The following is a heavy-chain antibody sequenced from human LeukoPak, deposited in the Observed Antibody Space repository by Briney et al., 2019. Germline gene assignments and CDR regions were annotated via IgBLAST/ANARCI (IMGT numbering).Heavy chain of an antibody. J-gene: IGHJ6*03. Sequence: GSVKVSCKASGYTFTGHYIHWVRQAPGQGFEGMGWINPNSGGPNYAQKFQGRVTMTRDTSISTAYMELSRLRSDDTAVYYCERIGYCTHGVCYSMDVRDKGTTVTLSS. CDR1: GYTFTGHY. D-gene: IGHD2-8*01. CDR2: INPNSGGP. V-gene: IGHV1-2*02. CDR3: ERIGYCTHGVCYSMDV.